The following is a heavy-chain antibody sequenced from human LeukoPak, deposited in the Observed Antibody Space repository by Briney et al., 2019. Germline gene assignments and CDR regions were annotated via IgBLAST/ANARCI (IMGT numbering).Heavy chain of an antibody. J-gene: IGHJ4*02. Sequence: GGSLRLSCAASGFTFSSYAMSWVRQAPGKGLEWVSGISGGGGSTYYADSVKGRFTISRDNSKNTLYLQMNSLRAEDTAVYYCANYSGSSRWFDYWGQGTLVTVSS. V-gene: IGHV3-23*01. CDR3: ANYSGSSRWFDY. D-gene: IGHD6-13*01. CDR2: ISGGGGST. CDR1: GFTFSSYA.